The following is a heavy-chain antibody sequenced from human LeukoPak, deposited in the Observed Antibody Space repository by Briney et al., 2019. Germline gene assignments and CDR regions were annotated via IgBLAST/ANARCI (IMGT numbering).Heavy chain of an antibody. CDR3: ARRDIVATYYFDY. Sequence: SETLSLTCAVYGGSFSGYYWSWIRQPPGKGLEWIGEINHSGSTNYNPSLKGRVTISVDTSKNQFSLKLSSVTAADTAVYYCARRDIVATYYFDYWGQGTLVTVSS. CDR2: INHSGST. D-gene: IGHD5-12*01. CDR1: GGSFSGYY. V-gene: IGHV4-34*01. J-gene: IGHJ4*02.